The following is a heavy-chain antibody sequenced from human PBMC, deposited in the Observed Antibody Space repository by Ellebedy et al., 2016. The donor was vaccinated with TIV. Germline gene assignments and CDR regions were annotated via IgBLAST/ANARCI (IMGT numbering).Heavy chain of an antibody. CDR1: GFTFSNFW. Sequence: ESLKISCATSGFTFSNFWMSWIRQPPGKGLEWIASIYYSGTTNYNPSLKSRVTISVDTSKNQISLTLMSSVSAADTAVYYCARVAITAAVGGGFFDLWGRGTLVTVSS. D-gene: IGHD6-13*01. V-gene: IGHV4-59*01. CDR3: ARVAITAAVGGGFFDL. J-gene: IGHJ2*01. CDR2: IYYSGTT.